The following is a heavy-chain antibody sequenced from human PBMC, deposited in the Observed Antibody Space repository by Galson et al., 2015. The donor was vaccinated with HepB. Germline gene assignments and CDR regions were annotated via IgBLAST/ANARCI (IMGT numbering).Heavy chain of an antibody. Sequence: SVKVSCKASGYTFTSYYMHWVRQAPGQGLKWMGIINPSGGSTSYAQKFQGRVTMTRDTSTSTVYMELSSLRSEDTAVYYCARETGERRSYYGMDVWGQGTTVTVSS. D-gene: IGHD7-27*01. CDR1: GYTFTSYY. CDR3: ARETGERRSYYGMDV. J-gene: IGHJ6*02. CDR2: INPSGGST. V-gene: IGHV1-46*01.